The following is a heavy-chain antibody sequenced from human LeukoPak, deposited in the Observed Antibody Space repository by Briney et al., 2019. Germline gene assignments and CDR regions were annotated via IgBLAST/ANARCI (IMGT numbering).Heavy chain of an antibody. CDR2: ISYDGSNK. CDR3: ARGPENSRYFDWLLVGYYYYGMDV. D-gene: IGHD3-9*01. V-gene: IGHV3-30-3*01. Sequence: GGSLRLSCAASGFTFSSYAMHWVRQAPGKGLEWVAVISYDGSNKYYADSVKGRFTISRDNSKNTLYLQMNSLRAEDTAVYYCARGPENSRYFDWLLVGYYYYGMDVWGQGTTVTVSS. CDR1: GFTFSSYA. J-gene: IGHJ6*02.